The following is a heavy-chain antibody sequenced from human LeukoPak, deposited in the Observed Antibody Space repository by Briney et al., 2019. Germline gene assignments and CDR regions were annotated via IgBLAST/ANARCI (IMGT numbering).Heavy chain of an antibody. V-gene: IGHV3-30*18. Sequence: GGPLRLSCAASGFTFSSYGMHWVRQAPGKGLEWVAVISYDGSNKYYADSVKGRFTISRDNSKNTLYLQMNSLRAEDTAVYYCAKGDYGGNSMLDYWGQGTLVTVSS. CDR2: ISYDGSNK. D-gene: IGHD4-23*01. CDR3: AKGDYGGNSMLDY. CDR1: GFTFSSYG. J-gene: IGHJ4*02.